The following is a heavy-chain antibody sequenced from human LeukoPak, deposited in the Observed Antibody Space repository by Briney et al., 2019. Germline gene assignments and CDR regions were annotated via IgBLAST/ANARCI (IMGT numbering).Heavy chain of an antibody. Sequence: GGSLTLSCAASGLTLTYYYMICIRHAPGKSLEGISYISSSSIYTKYADSVEGRFTISRDNTKNSLYLQMSSLRAEDTTVYYCARERATMAGGGLEYWGQGSLVTVSS. D-gene: IGHD3-10*01. CDR2: ISSSSIYT. J-gene: IGHJ4*02. CDR1: GLTLTYYY. V-gene: IGHV3-11*05. CDR3: ARERATMAGGGLEY.